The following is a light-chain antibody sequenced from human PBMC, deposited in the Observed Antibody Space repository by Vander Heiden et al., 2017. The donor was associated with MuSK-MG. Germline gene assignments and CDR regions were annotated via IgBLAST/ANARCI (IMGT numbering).Light chain of an antibody. CDR1: QSLVHSDRSSC. CDR2: KIS. Sequence: DIVMTQTSLSSPVTLGQPASISCSPSQSLVHSDRSSCLSWHQQRPGQAPRLLIYKISNLFTGVPERFSGSGAGTDFTLKISRVEAEDVGVYYCKQATALPHTFGQGTKLEI. V-gene: IGKV2-24*01. J-gene: IGKJ2*01. CDR3: KQATALPHT.